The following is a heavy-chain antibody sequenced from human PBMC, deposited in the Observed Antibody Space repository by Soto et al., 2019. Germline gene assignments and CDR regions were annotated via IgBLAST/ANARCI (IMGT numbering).Heavy chain of an antibody. CDR2: IYFTGNT. D-gene: IGHD6-25*01. J-gene: IGHJ5*02. CDR1: GGSITSSSHF. Sequence: PSETLSLTCTVSGGSITSSSHFWGWVRQPPGKWLEWIGTIYFTGNTYYTPSLKSRLTMSIDTSKNEFSLRLNSVTAADTAVYYCAGQTFTIAAASYGRSNWFDPWGPGTLVTVS. V-gene: IGHV4-39*01. CDR3: AGQTFTIAAASYGRSNWFDP.